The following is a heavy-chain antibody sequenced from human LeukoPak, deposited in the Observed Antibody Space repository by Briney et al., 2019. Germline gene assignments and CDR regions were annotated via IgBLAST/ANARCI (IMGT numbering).Heavy chain of an antibody. V-gene: IGHV3-30-3*01. CDR3: AKDQTTVVTPGVDY. D-gene: IGHD4-23*01. CDR1: GFTFRSYA. Sequence: GGSLRPSCAASGFTFRSYAIHWVRQAPGKGLEWVAFISWDGTIKYYADSVKGRFTISRDNSKNTLYLQMNSLRAEDTAVYYCAKDQTTVVTPGVDYWGQGTLVTVSS. J-gene: IGHJ4*02. CDR2: ISWDGTIK.